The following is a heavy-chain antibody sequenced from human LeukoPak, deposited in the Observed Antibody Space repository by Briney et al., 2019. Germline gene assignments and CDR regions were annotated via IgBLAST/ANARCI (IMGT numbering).Heavy chain of an antibody. D-gene: IGHD3-22*01. V-gene: IGHV1-18*01. CDR2: ISAYNGNT. Sequence: APVKVSCKASGYTFTSYGISWVRQAPGQGLEWMGWISAYNGNTNYAQKLQGRVTMTTDTSTSTAYMELRSLRSDDTAVYYCARDRSKWYYYDSSGSEIDYWGQGTLVTVSS. CDR1: GYTFTSYG. CDR3: ARDRSKWYYYDSSGSEIDY. J-gene: IGHJ4*02.